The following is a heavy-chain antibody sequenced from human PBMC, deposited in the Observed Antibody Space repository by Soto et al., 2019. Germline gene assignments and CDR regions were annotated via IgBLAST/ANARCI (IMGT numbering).Heavy chain of an antibody. CDR2: IYYSGST. D-gene: IGHD3-16*01. CDR3: ARRSTAIPFFMRGYYFDP. Sequence: PSETLSLTCTVSGGSISSSSYYWGWIRQPPGKGLEWIGSIYYSGSTYYNPSLKSRVTISVDTSKNQFSLKLSSVTAADTAVYYCARRSTAIPFFMRGYYFDPWGQGTLVTVSS. J-gene: IGHJ4*02. V-gene: IGHV4-39*01. CDR1: GGSISSSSYY.